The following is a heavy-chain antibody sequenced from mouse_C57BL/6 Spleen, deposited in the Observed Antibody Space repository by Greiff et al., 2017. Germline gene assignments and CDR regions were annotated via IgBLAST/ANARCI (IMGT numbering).Heavy chain of an antibody. Sequence: QVQLQQSGPELVKPGASVKISCKASGYAFSSSWMNWVKQRPGKGLEWIGRIYPGDGETNYNGKFKGKATLTADKSSSTAYMQRSSLTSEDSAVYFCARDGNYEGWFAYWGQGTLVTVSA. D-gene: IGHD2-1*01. V-gene: IGHV1-82*01. CDR2: IYPGDGET. CDR1: GYAFSSSW. CDR3: ARDGNYEGWFAY. J-gene: IGHJ3*01.